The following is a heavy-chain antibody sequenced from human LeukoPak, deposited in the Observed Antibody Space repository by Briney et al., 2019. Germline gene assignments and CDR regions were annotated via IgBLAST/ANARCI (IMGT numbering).Heavy chain of an antibody. D-gene: IGHD5-24*01. Sequence: SGGSLRLSCAASGLTFSSHWMTWVRQAPGVGLEWVATINQDGNAKYYVDSVKGRFAISRDNTKNSLSLQMSSLRDEDSGIYYCATHNYWRKDYWGQGTLVTVSS. CDR2: INQDGNAK. CDR1: GLTFSSHW. CDR3: ATHNYWRKDY. J-gene: IGHJ4*02. V-gene: IGHV3-7*01.